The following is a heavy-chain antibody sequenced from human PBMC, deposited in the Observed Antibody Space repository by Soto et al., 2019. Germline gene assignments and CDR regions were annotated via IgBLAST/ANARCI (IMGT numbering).Heavy chain of an antibody. Sequence: QITLKESGPTLVKATQTLTLTCTFSGFSLSTSGVGAGWIRQPPGKALEWLADIYWNDDEHHSPSFNSRLTITKDTSKNQVVLTLTNMDHVDTATYYCAHRRVGNGMDVWGQGTTVTVSS. CDR1: GFSLSTSGVG. CDR2: IYWNDDE. J-gene: IGHJ6*02. CDR3: AHRRVGNGMDV. V-gene: IGHV2-5*01. D-gene: IGHD1-26*01.